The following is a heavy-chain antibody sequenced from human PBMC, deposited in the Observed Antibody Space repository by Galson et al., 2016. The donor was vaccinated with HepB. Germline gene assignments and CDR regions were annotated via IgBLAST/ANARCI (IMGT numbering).Heavy chain of an antibody. CDR1: GFTFSSYA. CDR2: ISDSAGST. J-gene: IGHJ4*02. CDR3: AKDRDHFGDYVFDY. D-gene: IGHD4-17*01. Sequence: SLRLSCAASGFTFSSYAMSWVRQAPGKGLEWVSGISDSAGSTYFADSVKGRFTISRDNSKNTLYLQMNSLRADDTALYYCAKDRDHFGDYVFDYWGQGTLVTVSS. V-gene: IGHV3-23*01.